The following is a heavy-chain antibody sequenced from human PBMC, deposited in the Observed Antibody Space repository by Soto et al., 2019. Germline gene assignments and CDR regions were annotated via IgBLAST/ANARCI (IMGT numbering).Heavy chain of an antibody. V-gene: IGHV1-3*01. Sequence: QVQLVQSGAEVKKPGASVKVSCKASGYTFTSYAMHWVRQAPGQRLEWMGWINAGNGNTKYSQKFQGRVTITRDTSASTAYMELSSLRSEDTAVYYCARGPSIAARYNWFDPWGQGTLFTVSS. D-gene: IGHD6-6*01. CDR3: ARGPSIAARYNWFDP. CDR1: GYTFTSYA. CDR2: INAGNGNT. J-gene: IGHJ5*02.